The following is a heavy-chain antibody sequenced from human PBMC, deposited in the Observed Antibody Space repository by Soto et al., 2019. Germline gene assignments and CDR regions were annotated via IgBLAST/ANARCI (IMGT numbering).Heavy chain of an antibody. CDR2: MSHSGGS. J-gene: IGHJ3*02. D-gene: IGHD1-1*01. CDR1: GGSVSSGSYY. Sequence: QVQLQQWGAGLLKPSETLSLTCAVYGGSVSSGSYYWSWIRQPPGKGLEWIGEMSHSGGSHFNPSLKSRFTRSVDTSKTQFSLKMSSVTAADTALYYCARVERGTATTVVDAFDIWGPGTMVTVSS. V-gene: IGHV4-34*01. CDR3: ARVERGTATTVVDAFDI.